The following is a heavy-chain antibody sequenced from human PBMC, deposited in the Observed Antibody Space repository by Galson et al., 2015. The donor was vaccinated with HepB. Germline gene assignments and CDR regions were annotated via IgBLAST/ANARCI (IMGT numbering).Heavy chain of an antibody. J-gene: IGHJ4*02. Sequence: SVKVSCKASGGTFSSYAISWVRQAPGQGLEWMGGIIPIFGTANYAQKFQGRVTITADESTSTAYMELSSLRSEDTAVYYCAVLPRWLQLWDWWGQGTLVTVSS. CDR3: AVLPRWLQLWDW. CDR2: IIPIFGTA. V-gene: IGHV1-69*13. CDR1: GGTFSSYA. D-gene: IGHD5-24*01.